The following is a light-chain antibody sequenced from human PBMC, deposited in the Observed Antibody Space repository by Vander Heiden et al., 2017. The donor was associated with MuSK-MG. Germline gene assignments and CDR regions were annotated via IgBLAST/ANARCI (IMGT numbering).Light chain of an antibody. CDR1: QSVSSTS. V-gene: IGKV3-20*01. J-gene: IGKJ1*01. CDR2: GAS. Sequence: EIVLTQSPGTLSLSPGERATLSCRASQSVSSTSLAWYQRKPGQAPRPLIYGASSRATGIPDRFSGSGSGTDFTLTISRLEPEDFAVYYCQQYGSSPWTFGQGTKVEIK. CDR3: QQYGSSPWT.